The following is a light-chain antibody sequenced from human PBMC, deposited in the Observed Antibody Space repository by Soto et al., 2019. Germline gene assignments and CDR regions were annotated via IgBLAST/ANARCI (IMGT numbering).Light chain of an antibody. V-gene: IGKV3-20*01. J-gene: IGKJ3*01. CDR1: QSINSKS. Sequence: EIVLTQSPGTLSLSPGEGATVSCRVSQSINSKSLVWYQRKFGQAPRLLIYNTSSRATGIPDRFNGSGSGTDFTLSISRLEPEDFDVYYCEHYGGSFIFGPGTKVDFK. CDR2: NTS. CDR3: EHYGGSFI.